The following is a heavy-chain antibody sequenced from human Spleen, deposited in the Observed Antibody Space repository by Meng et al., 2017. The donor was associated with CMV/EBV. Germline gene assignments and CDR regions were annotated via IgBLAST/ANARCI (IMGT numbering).Heavy chain of an antibody. J-gene: IGHJ6*02. D-gene: IGHD2-2*01. CDR3: AREVVPPRRMDV. CDR1: TFTFSDYS. Sequence: GGSLRLSCAASTFTFSDYSMSWIRQAPGKGLEWFSYINNKGSTRYYADSVKGRFTISRDNAMNSLHLHISSLSAEDTAVYYCAREVVPPRRMDVWGQGTTVTVSS. CDR2: INNKGSTR. V-gene: IGHV3-11*04.